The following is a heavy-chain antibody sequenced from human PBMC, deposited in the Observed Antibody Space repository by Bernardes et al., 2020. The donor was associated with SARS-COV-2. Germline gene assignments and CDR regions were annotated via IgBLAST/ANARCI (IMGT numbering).Heavy chain of an antibody. D-gene: IGHD2-8*01. Sequence: SETLSLTCAVYGGSFSGYYWTWIRQPPGKGLEWIGYIYYSGSTNYNPSLKSRVTISVATSKNQFSLELTSVTAADTAVYYCARKIADARGGGMDVWGPGTTVTVSS. V-gene: IGHV4-59*08. CDR2: IYYSGST. CDR1: GGSFSGYY. CDR3: ARKIADARGGGMDV. J-gene: IGHJ6*02.